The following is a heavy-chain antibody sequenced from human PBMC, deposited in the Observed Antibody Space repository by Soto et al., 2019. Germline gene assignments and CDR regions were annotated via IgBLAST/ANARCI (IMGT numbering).Heavy chain of an antibody. V-gene: IGHV3-30*18. J-gene: IGHJ5*02. CDR3: AKDQYSSSSAGTLDP. CDR1: GFTFSSYG. D-gene: IGHD6-6*01. CDR2: ISYDGSNK. Sequence: QVQLVESGGGVVQPGRSLRLSCAASGFTFSSYGMHWVRQAPGKGLEWVAVISYDGSNKYYAYSVKGRFTISRDNSKNTLYLQMNSLRAEDTAVYYCAKDQYSSSSAGTLDPWGQGTLVTVSS.